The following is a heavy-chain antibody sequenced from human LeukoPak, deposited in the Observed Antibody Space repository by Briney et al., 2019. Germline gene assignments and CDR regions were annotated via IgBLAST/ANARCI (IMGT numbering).Heavy chain of an antibody. V-gene: IGHV4-30-2*01. CDR3: ARVVVSVTRYFDP. Sequence: PSETLSLTCAVSGDSLSSSSRYSWSWIRQPPGKGLEWIGYIYHGGSTHYNPSLKSRVTISVDRSKNQFSLNLSSATAADTAVYYCARVVVSVTRYFDPWGQGTLVTVSS. CDR1: GDSLSSSSRYS. J-gene: IGHJ5*02. D-gene: IGHD2-15*01. CDR2: IYHGGST.